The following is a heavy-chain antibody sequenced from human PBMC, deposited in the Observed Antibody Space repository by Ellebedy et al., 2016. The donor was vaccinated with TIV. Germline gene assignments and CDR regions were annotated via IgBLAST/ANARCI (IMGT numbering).Heavy chain of an antibody. Sequence: MPSETLSLTCTVSGGSISSGDYYRSWIRQPPGKGLEWIGYILYSGGTYYNPSLKSRITISVDKSKNQFPLKLSSVTAADTAGYYCAREVFGYSGYRIFDYWGQGTLVTVSS. CDR2: ILYSGGT. CDR1: GGSISSGDYY. V-gene: IGHV4-30-4*01. J-gene: IGHJ4*02. CDR3: AREVFGYSGYRIFDY. D-gene: IGHD5-12*01.